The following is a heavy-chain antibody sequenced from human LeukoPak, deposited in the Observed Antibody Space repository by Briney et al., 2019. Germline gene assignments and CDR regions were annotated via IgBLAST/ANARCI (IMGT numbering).Heavy chain of an antibody. J-gene: IGHJ2*01. V-gene: IGHV4-59*02. CDR3: ARGVHGDYRWYFDL. CDR1: GGSVSDYY. D-gene: IGHD4-17*01. CDR2: IYYSGST. Sequence: SETLSLTCTVSGGSVSDYYWSWIRQPPGKGLEWIGYIYYSGSTNYNPSLKSRVTISVDTSKNKFSLKLSAVTAADTAVYYCARGVHGDYRWYFDLWGRGTLVTVSS.